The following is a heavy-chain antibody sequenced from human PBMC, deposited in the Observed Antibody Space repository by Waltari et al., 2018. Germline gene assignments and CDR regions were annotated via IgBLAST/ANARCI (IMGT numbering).Heavy chain of an antibody. J-gene: IGHJ4*02. D-gene: IGHD3-16*02. V-gene: IGHV4-34*01. CDR3: ARVKKTGSYRYRYYFDY. Sequence: QVQLQQWGAGLLKPSETLSLTCAVYGGSFSGYSWSWIRQPPGKGLEWIGGINQSGSTNSNPSLKSRVTIVVDTAKNQFSLKLSSVTAADTAVYYCARVKKTGSYRYRYYFDYWGQGTLVTVSS. CDR2: INQSGST. CDR1: GGSFSGYS.